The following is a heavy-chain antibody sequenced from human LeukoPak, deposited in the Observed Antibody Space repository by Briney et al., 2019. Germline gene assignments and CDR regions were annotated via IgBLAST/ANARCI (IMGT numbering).Heavy chain of an antibody. J-gene: IGHJ4*02. D-gene: IGHD6-25*01. CDR1: AVSFRTYG. CDR3: ARAGNHLRNKSLQRLIRD. Sequence: GGSLRLSCAAPAVSFRTYGFHWVRQAPGKGPEWLTFISDDGSFEDYADSVKGRFSISRDNSKSTLYLQMNSLRVDDTATYYCARAGNHLRNKSLQRLIRDWGLGTLVTVSS. CDR2: ISDDGSFE. V-gene: IGHV3-30*07.